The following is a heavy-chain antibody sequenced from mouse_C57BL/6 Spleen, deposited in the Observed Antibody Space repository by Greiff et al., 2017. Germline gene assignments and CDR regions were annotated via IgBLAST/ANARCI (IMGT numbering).Heavy chain of an antibody. CDR3: AREEAYSSWFAY. J-gene: IGHJ3*01. CDR1: GYTFTDYY. CDR2: INPYNGGT. Sequence: VQLQQSGPVLVKPGASVKMSCKASGYTFTDYYMNWVKQSHGKSLEWIGVINPYNGGTSYNQKFKGKATLTVNKSSSTAYMELNSLTSEDSAVYYCAREEAYSSWFAYWGQGTLVTVSA. V-gene: IGHV1-19*01. D-gene: IGHD2-10*01.